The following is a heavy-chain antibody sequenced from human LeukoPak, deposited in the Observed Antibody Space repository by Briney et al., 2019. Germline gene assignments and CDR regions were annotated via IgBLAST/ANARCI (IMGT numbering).Heavy chain of an antibody. CDR2: ISYDGSNK. Sequence: GGSLRLSCAASRFTFSSYGMHWVRQAPGNGLEWVALISYDGSNKYYTDSVKGRFTISRDNSKNTLYLQMNSLRAEDTAVYYCAKAYGYCTTTSCSHEEFDYWGQGTLVTVSS. D-gene: IGHD2-2*01. V-gene: IGHV3-30*18. CDR3: AKAYGYCTTTSCSHEEFDY. J-gene: IGHJ4*02. CDR1: RFTFSSYG.